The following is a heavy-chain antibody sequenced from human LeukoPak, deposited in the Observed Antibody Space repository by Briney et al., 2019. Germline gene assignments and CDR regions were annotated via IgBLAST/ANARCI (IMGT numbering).Heavy chain of an antibody. J-gene: IGHJ4*02. CDR1: GGSINTNY. CDR2: IQVGGST. CDR3: ARGSTVTPYYFDY. D-gene: IGHD4-17*01. Sequence: SETLSLTCAVSGGSINTNYWTWIRQPPGKGLEWMGYIQVGGSTNYSPSLKGRVTMSLDTSKNQFYLKLSSVSAADTAVYYCARGSTVTPYYFDYWGQGTLVTVSS. V-gene: IGHV4-59*01.